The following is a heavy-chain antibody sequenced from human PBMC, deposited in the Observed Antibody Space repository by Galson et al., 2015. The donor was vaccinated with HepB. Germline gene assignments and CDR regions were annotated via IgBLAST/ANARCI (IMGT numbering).Heavy chain of an antibody. Sequence: SVKVSCKVSGYTLTELSMHWVRQAPGKGLEWMGGFDPEDGETIYAQKFQGRVTMTEDTSTDTAYMELSSLRSEDTAVYYCATARLQWELRGLLDYWGQGTLVTVSS. D-gene: IGHD1-26*01. CDR2: FDPEDGET. J-gene: IGHJ4*02. CDR1: GYTLTELS. CDR3: ATARLQWELRGLLDY. V-gene: IGHV1-24*01.